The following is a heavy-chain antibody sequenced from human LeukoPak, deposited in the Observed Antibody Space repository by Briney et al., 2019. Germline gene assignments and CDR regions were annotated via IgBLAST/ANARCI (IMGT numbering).Heavy chain of an antibody. J-gene: IGHJ4*02. D-gene: IGHD3-16*01. CDR2: INHSGST. V-gene: IGHV4-34*01. CDR3: VRLNQSDYVSGSWRLRISFDY. Sequence: SETLSLTCAVYGGSFSDYYWSWIRQPPGKGLEWIGEINHSGSTNYNPSLKSRVTISIDTSKNQFSLKLTSVTAADTAVYYCVRLNQSDYVSGSWRLRISFDYWGQGTLVSVSS. CDR1: GGSFSDYY.